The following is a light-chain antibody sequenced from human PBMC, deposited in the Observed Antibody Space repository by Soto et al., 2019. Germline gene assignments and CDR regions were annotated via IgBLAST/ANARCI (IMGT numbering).Light chain of an antibody. CDR3: QHYGSSPRT. CDR1: QSVSSSY. CDR2: GAS. Sequence: EIVLTQSPGTLPLSPGERATLSCRASQSVSSSYLAWYQQKPGQAPRLLIYGASSRATGIPDRFSGSGSGTDFTLIISRLEPEDWAVYYCQHYGSSPRTFGQGTMVEI. V-gene: IGKV3-20*01. J-gene: IGKJ1*01.